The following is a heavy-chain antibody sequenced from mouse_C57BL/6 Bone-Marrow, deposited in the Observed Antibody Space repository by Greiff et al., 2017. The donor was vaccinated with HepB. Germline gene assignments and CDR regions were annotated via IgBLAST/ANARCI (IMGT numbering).Heavy chain of an antibody. J-gene: IGHJ4*01. CDR3: AREYYYGSFYAMDY. D-gene: IGHD1-1*01. CDR1: GYTFTDYN. V-gene: IGHV1-22*01. CDR2: INPNNGGT. Sequence: EVQLQQSGPELVKPGASVKMSCKASGYTFTDYNMHWVKQSHGKSLEWIGYINPNNGGTSYNQKFKGKATLTANKSSSTAYMELRSLTSEDSAVYYCAREYYYGSFYAMDYWGQGTSVTVSS.